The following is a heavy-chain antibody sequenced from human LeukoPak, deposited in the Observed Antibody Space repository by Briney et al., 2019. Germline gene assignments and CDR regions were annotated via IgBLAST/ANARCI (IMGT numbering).Heavy chain of an antibody. CDR1: GFTFSDYY. J-gene: IGHJ6*02. V-gene: IGHV3-11*01. CDR3: ARDYRGWSSLYYYGMDV. CDR2: ISSSGSTI. D-gene: IGHD3-16*02. Sequence: GGSLRLSCAASGFTFSDYYMSWIRQAPGKGLEWVSYISSSGSTIYYADSVKGRFTISRDNAKNSLYLQMNSLRAEDTAVYYCARDYRGWSSLYYYGMDVWGQGTTVTVSS.